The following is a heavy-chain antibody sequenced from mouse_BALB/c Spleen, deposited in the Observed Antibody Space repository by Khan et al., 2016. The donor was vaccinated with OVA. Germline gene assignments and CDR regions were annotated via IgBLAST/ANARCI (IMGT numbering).Heavy chain of an antibody. CDR3: ARGGGTATFAY. D-gene: IGHD1-2*01. Sequence: EVELVESGGGLVQPGGSRKLSCAASGFTFSDYGMACVRQSPGQGPEWVAFISDLAYTLSYAYTVTGRFTISREHATNTLYLEMSSLRAEDTASYYCARGGGTATFAYWGLGTLVTVSA. CDR2: ISDLAYTL. V-gene: IGHV5-15*02. CDR1: GFTFSDYG. J-gene: IGHJ3*01.